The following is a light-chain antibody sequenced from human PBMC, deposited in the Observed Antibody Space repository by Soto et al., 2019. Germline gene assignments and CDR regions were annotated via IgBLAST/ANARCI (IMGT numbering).Light chain of an antibody. Sequence: QSVLTQPASVSGSPGQSITISCTGTSSDVGSYNLVSWYQQHPGKAPKLMIYEGSKRPSGVSNRFSGSKSGNTASLTISGLQAEDEADYYCCSYAGSYVFGTGTKGTVL. J-gene: IGLJ1*01. CDR2: EGS. V-gene: IGLV2-23*01. CDR1: SSDVGSYNL. CDR3: CSYAGSYV.